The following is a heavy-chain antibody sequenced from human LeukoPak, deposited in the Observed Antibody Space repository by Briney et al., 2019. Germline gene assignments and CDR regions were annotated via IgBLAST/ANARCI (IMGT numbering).Heavy chain of an antibody. CDR2: ISAYNGNT. V-gene: IGHV1-18*01. J-gene: IGHJ4*02. CDR1: GYTFTSYG. Sequence: ASVKVSCKASGYTFTSYGISWVRQAPGQGIEWMGWISAYNGNTNYAQKLQGRVTMTTDTSTSTAYMELRSLRSDDAAVYYCARELYDFWSGYYNLYFDYWGQGTLVTVSS. D-gene: IGHD3-3*01. CDR3: ARELYDFWSGYYNLYFDY.